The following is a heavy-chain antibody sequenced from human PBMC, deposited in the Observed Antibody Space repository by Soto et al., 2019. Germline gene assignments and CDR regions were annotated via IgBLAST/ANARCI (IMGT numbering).Heavy chain of an antibody. CDR3: ARDARSFKGRAVDY. D-gene: IGHD6-19*01. CDR2: IYYSGST. V-gene: IGHV4-31*03. J-gene: IGHJ4*02. CDR1: GGSISSGGYY. Sequence: QVQLQESGPGLVKPSQTLSLTCTVSGGSISSGGYYSSWIRQHPGKGLEWIGYIYYSGSTYYNPSLKSRVTISVDTSKNQFSLKLSSVTAADTAVYYCARDARSFKGRAVDYWGQGTLVTVSS.